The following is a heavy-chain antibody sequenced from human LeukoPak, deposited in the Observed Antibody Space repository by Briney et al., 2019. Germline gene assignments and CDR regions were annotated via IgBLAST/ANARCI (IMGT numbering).Heavy chain of an antibody. Sequence: GRYLRLSCAASGFTFSSYAMHWVRQAPGKGLEWVAVISYDGSNKYYADSVKGRFTISRDNSKNTLYLQMNSLRAEDTAVYYCAREVVAATIFQPYYYYMDVWGKGTTVTVSS. CDR1: GFTFSSYA. CDR2: ISYDGSNK. D-gene: IGHD2-15*01. J-gene: IGHJ6*03. CDR3: AREVVAATIFQPYYYYMDV. V-gene: IGHV3-30*04.